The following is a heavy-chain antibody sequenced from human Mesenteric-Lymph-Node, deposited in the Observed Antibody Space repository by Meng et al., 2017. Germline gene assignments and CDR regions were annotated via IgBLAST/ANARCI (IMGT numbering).Heavy chain of an antibody. J-gene: IGHJ4*02. D-gene: IGHD3-10*01. V-gene: IGHV3-15*01. CDR1: GFTFNSAW. CDR2: IKSKTDGGTT. CDR3: ARIIRGSYFDY. Sequence: GGSLRLSCAVSGFTFNSAWMSWVRQAPGKGLEWVGRIKSKTDGGTTDYAAPVKGRFTISRDDSKNTLYLQMNSLNTEDTAVYFCARIIRGSYFDYWGQGTLVTVSS.